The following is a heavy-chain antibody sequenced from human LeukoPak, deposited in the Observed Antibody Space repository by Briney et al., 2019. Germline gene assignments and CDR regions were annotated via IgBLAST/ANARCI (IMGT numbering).Heavy chain of an antibody. D-gene: IGHD6-19*01. CDR3: ARDSTGYSSGWYYYYYMDV. Sequence: SETLSLTCTVSGGSISSYYWSWIRQPPGKGLEWIGYIYYSGSTNYNPSLKSRVTISVDTSKNQFSPKLSSVTAADTAVYYCARDSTGYSSGWYYYYYMDVWGKGTTVTVSS. V-gene: IGHV4-59*01. CDR1: GGSISSYY. CDR2: IYYSGST. J-gene: IGHJ6*03.